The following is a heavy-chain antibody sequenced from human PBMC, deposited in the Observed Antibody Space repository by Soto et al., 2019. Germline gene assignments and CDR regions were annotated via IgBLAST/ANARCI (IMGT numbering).Heavy chain of an antibody. CDR3: ARGVPITMVRGVRPNWFDP. D-gene: IGHD3-10*01. CDR1: GGSISSGDYY. Sequence: QVQLQESGPGLVKPSQTLSLTCTVSGGSISSGDYYWSWIRQPPGKGLEWIGYIYYSGSTYYNPSRQSHVTIPVDTSQNQLSLKLSSVTAADTAVYYCARGVPITMVRGVRPNWFDPWGQGTLVTVSS. V-gene: IGHV4-30-4*01. CDR2: IYYSGST. J-gene: IGHJ5*02.